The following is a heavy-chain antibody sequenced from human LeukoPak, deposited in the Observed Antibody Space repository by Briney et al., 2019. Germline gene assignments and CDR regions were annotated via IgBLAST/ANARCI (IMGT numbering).Heavy chain of an antibody. D-gene: IGHD6-13*01. CDR3: ARSYSSSWYHRDWFDP. CDR2: IYYSGST. CDR1: GGSISSYY. V-gene: IGHV4-59*01. Sequence: SETLSLTCTVSGGSISSYYWSWIRQPPGKGLEWIGYIYYSGSTNYNPSLKSRVTISVDTSKNQFSLKLSSVTAADTAVYYCARSYSSSWYHRDWFDPWGQGTLVTVSS. J-gene: IGHJ5*02.